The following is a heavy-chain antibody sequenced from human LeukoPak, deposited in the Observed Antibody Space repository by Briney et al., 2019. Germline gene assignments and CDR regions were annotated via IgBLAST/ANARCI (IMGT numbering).Heavy chain of an antibody. Sequence: SETLSLTCAVYAGSFSGFYWSWIRQPPGKGLEWIGEINHSGSTNYNPSLKSRVTISVDTSKNQFSLKLSSVTAADTAVYYCARGRRWLQDWGQGTLVTVSS. CDR2: INHSGST. CDR1: AGSFSGFY. V-gene: IGHV4-34*01. CDR3: ARGRRWLQD. J-gene: IGHJ4*02. D-gene: IGHD5-24*01.